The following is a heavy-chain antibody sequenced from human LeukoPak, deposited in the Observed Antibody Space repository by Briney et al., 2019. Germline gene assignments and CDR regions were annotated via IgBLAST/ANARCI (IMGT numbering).Heavy chain of an antibody. CDR1: GHTXNNHF. CDR2: INPRDGAT. J-gene: IGHJ4*02. CDR3: ARGADQEFDF. Sequence: GASVTVSCKSSGHTXNNHFIHWVRQAPGQGLEWMGMINPRDGATRTSQNFQGRVTMTRDTSTSTLYMDLSSLRSEDTATYFCARGADQEFDFWGQGTLVTVSS. V-gene: IGHV1-46*02.